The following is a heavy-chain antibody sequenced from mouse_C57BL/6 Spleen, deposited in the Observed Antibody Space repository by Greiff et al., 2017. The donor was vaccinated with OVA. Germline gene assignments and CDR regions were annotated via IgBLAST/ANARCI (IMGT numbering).Heavy chain of an antibody. CDR2: INPSNGST. V-gene: IGHV1-53*01. J-gene: IGHJ2*01. CDR3: ARRQGFDY. CDR1: GYNFTSYW. Sequence: QVQLQQPGTALVKPGASVKLSCTASGYNFTSYWMHWVTQRPGQGLEWIGNINPSNGSTNYNEKVKIKATLTVDKSSSTAYMQLSSLTSEDSAVYYCARRQGFDYWGQGTTLTVSS.